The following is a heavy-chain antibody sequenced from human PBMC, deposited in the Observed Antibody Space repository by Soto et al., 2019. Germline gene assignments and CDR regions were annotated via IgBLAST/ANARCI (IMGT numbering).Heavy chain of an antibody. V-gene: IGHV3-53*01. J-gene: IGHJ4*02. CDR2: IYSGGYT. Sequence: EVQLVESGGGLIQPGGSLRLSCAVSGFTVSNNYMSWVRQAPGKGLEGVSVIYSGGYTAYGDSVKGRFTISRDNSKNPPFLQIKSRRAAAPALFYCGTHPGGGGYWGQGTLVTVSS. CDR1: GFTVSNNY. CDR3: GTHPGGGGY. D-gene: IGHD3-10*01.